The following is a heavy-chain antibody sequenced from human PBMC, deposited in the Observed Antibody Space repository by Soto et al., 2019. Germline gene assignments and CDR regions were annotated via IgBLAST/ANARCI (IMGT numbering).Heavy chain of an antibody. J-gene: IGHJ5*02. V-gene: IGHV3-74*01. D-gene: IGHD1-1*01. CDR2: VSGDGSST. CDR3: AQAHPGIGDTVPDSGFLLHRTSDP. Sequence: CVSKETGKGLVWVSRVSGDGSSTTYADSVEGRFTISRDNAKNTLYLQMNSLRAEDAAVYYCAQAHPGIGDTVPDSGFLLHRTSDP.